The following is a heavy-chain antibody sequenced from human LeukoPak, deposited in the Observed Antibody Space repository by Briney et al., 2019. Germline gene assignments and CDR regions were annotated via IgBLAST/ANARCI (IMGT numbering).Heavy chain of an antibody. CDR1: GYTFTSYD. J-gene: IGHJ4*02. CDR3: ARGRPYYYDSSGYYPFGY. CDR2: MNPNSGNT. D-gene: IGHD3-22*01. Sequence: ASVKVSCKASGYTFTSYDINWVRQATGQGLEWMGWMNPNSGNTGYAQKFQGRVTMTRDTSTSTAYMELSSLRSEDTAVYYCARGRPYYYDSSGYYPFGYWGQGTLVTVSS. V-gene: IGHV1-8*01.